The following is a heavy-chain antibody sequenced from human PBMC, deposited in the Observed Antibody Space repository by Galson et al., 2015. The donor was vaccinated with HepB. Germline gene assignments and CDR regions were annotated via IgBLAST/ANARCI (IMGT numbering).Heavy chain of an antibody. Sequence: SLRLSCAASGFTFSSYAMHWVRQAPGKGLEWVAVISYDGSNKYYADSVKGRFTISRDNSKNTLYLQMNSLRAEDTAVYYCARDRAYCGGDCYSQAPWPDAFDIWGQGTMVTVSS. CDR3: ARDRAYCGGDCYSQAPWPDAFDI. D-gene: IGHD2-21*01. V-gene: IGHV3-30-3*01. CDR2: ISYDGSNK. J-gene: IGHJ3*02. CDR1: GFTFSSYA.